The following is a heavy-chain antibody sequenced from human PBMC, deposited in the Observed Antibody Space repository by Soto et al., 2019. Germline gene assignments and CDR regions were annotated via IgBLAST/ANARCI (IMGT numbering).Heavy chain of an antibody. CDR2: VSANNGHT. J-gene: IGHJ6*02. CDR1: GFTFSNYG. D-gene: IGHD2-8*01. CDR3: ARDIESVTAKHFFYYYAMDV. V-gene: IGHV1-18*01. Sequence: ASVKVSCKASGFTFSNYGLYWVRQAPGQGLEWMGWVSANNGHTNYAQNLQGRVPMTTDTSTSTAYMELRGLTFDDTAVYYCARDIESVTAKHFFYYYAMDVWGQGTTVTVSS.